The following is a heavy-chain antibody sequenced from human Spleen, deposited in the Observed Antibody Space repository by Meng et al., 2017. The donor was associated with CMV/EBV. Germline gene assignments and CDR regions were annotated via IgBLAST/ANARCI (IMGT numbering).Heavy chain of an antibody. CDR2: IKPNSGGT. Sequence: ASVKVSCKASGYTFTGYYMHWVRQAPGQGLEWMGWIKPNSGGTNYAQKFQGRVTMTRDTSISTVYMELNSLRSEDTAVYYCAREGDRVQQLGTDAFDYWGQGTLVTVSS. V-gene: IGHV1-2*02. J-gene: IGHJ4*02. CDR1: GYTFTGYY. CDR3: AREGDRVQQLGTDAFDY. D-gene: IGHD6-13*01.